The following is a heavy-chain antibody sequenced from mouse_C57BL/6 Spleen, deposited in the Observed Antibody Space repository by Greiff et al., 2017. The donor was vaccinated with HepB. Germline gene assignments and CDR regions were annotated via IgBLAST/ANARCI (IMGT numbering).Heavy chain of an antibody. J-gene: IGHJ2*01. Sequence: VQLQQSGPELVKPGASVKISCKASGYSFTGYYMNWVKQSPEKSLEWIGEINPSTGGTTYNQKFKAKATLTVDKSSSTAYMQLKSLTSEDSAVYSFARLYYGSRYFDYWGQGTTLTVSS. CDR2: INPSTGGT. V-gene: IGHV1-42*01. CDR3: ARLYYGSRYFDY. D-gene: IGHD1-1*01. CDR1: GYSFTGYY.